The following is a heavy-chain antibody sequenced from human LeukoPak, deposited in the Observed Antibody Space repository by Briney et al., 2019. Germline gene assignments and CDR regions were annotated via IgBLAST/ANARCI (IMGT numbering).Heavy chain of an antibody. J-gene: IGHJ4*02. CDR2: IYYSGST. D-gene: IGHD6-19*01. CDR1: GGSISSSSYY. V-gene: IGHV4-39*01. Sequence: SETLSLTCTVSGGSISSSSYYWGWIRQPPGKGLEWIGSIYYSGSTYYNPSPKSRVTISVDTSKNQFSLKLSSVTAADTAVYYCARRVSSGWYYFDYWGQGTLVTVSS. CDR3: ARRVSSGWYYFDY.